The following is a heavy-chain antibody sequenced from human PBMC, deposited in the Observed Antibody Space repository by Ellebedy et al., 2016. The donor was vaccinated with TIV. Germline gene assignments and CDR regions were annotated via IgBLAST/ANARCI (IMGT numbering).Heavy chain of an antibody. J-gene: IGHJ4*02. CDR3: ARSGPRWPVVTAMGGFDY. CDR2: IYYSGST. D-gene: IGHD2-21*02. V-gene: IGHV4-39*01. CDR1: GGSISSSSYY. Sequence: MPSETLSLTCTVSGGSISSSSYYWGWIRQPRGKGLEWIGSIYYSGSTYYNPSLKSRVTISVDTSKNQFSLKLSSVTAADTAVYYCARSGPRWPVVTAMGGFDYWGQGTLVTVSS.